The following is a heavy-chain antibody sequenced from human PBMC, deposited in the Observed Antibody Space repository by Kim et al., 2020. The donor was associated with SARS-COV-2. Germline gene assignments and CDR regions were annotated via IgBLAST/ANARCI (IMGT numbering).Heavy chain of an antibody. CDR3: ARHANYYDSSGYGFYYYYYGMDV. J-gene: IGHJ6*02. Sequence: GESLKISCKGSGYSFTSYWIGWVRQMPGKGLEWMGIIYPGDSDTRYSPSFQGQVTISADKSISTAYLQWSSLKASDTAMYYCARHANYYDSSGYGFYYYYYGMDVWGQGTTVTVSS. D-gene: IGHD3-22*01. CDR1: GYSFTSYW. V-gene: IGHV5-51*01. CDR2: IYPGDSDT.